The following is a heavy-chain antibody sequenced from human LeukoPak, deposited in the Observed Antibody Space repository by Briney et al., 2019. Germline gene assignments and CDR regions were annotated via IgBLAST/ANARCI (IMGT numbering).Heavy chain of an antibody. D-gene: IGHD3-3*01. CDR3: AKDGQSPLEYYYMDV. V-gene: IGHV3-30*04. Sequence: SCKASGYDFTKYAVQWVRQAPGKGLEWVAVISYDGSNKYYADSVKGRFTISRDNSKNTLYLQMNSLRAEDTAVYYCAKDGQSPLEYYYMDVWGKGTTVTVSS. CDR1: GYDFTKYA. CDR2: ISYDGSNK. J-gene: IGHJ6*03.